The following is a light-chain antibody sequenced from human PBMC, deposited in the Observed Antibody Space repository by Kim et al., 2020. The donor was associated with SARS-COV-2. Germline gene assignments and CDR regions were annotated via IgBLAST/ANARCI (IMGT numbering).Light chain of an antibody. CDR3: GAWDDNLNGWV. Sequence: GQRVTISCSGSNSNIGSHTVNWYHQLPGTAPKLRIYGNDQRPSGVPDRFSGSKSDTSASLAISGLQSEDEADYYCGAWDDNLNGWVFGGGTQLTVL. CDR2: GND. CDR1: NSNIGSHT. J-gene: IGLJ3*02. V-gene: IGLV1-44*01.